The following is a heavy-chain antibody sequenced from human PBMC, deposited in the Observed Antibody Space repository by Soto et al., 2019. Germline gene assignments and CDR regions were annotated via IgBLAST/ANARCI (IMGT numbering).Heavy chain of an antibody. CDR1: GFTFNTYS. CDR2: IWYDGTQK. Sequence: QVQLEESGGGVVQPGRSLRLSCEASGFTFNTYSMHWVRQPPGKGLEWLADIWYDGTQKYYADSVKGRFIISRDNSKKMLYLEMNSLRAEDTAVYYCARAGGTTVTGLWHFDSWGQGTLVTVSS. D-gene: IGHD4-17*01. V-gene: IGHV3-33*01. J-gene: IGHJ4*02. CDR3: ARAGGTTVTGLWHFDS.